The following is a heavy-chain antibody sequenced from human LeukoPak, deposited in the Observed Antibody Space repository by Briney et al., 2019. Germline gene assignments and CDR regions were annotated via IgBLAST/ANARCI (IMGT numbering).Heavy chain of an antibody. CDR3: VKDADYDILTGYALNWFAP. CDR1: GFTFSRYA. V-gene: IGHV3-64D*06. J-gene: IGHJ5*02. Sequence: GGSLGLSCSASGFTFSRYAMHWVRQAPGKGLEYVSAISSNGGSTYYADSVKGRFTISRDNSKNTLYLQMSSLRAEDTAVYYCVKDADYDILTGYALNWFAPWGQGTLVTISS. CDR2: ISSNGGST. D-gene: IGHD3-9*01.